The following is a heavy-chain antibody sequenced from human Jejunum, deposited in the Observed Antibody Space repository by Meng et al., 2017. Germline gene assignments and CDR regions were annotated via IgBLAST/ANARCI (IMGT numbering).Heavy chain of an antibody. CDR2: VSGGGNTI. V-gene: IGHV3-48*03. CDR1: GFTFSNFE. Sequence: GESLKISCTASGFTFSNFEINWVRQAPGKGREWISFVSGGGNTIYYADSVKGRFTISRDNAKNSVFLQMNSLRAEDTALYYCARAVPGEKTNDYWGQGTLVTVSS. J-gene: IGHJ4*02. D-gene: IGHD6-19*01. CDR3: ARAVPGEKTNDY.